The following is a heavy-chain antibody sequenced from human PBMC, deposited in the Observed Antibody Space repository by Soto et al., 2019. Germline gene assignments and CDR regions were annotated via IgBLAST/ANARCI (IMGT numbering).Heavy chain of an antibody. CDR2: ISYDGSNK. J-gene: IGHJ2*01. Sequence: QVPLVESGGGVVQPGRSLRLSCAASGFTFSSYAMHWVRQAPGKGLEWVAVISYDGSNKYYTDSVKGRFTISRDNSKNTRNLQMNSLRAEDTAVYYCARHLWRDDYNWGYFDLWGRGTLVTVSS. D-gene: IGHD4-4*01. CDR1: GFTFSSYA. CDR3: ARHLWRDDYNWGYFDL. V-gene: IGHV3-30*10.